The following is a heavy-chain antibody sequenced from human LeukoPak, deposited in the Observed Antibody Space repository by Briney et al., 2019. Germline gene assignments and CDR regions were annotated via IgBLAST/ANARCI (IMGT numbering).Heavy chain of an antibody. CDR2: IYYSGST. Sequence: PSETLSLTCTVSGVSISSYYWSWIRQPPGKGLEWIGYIYYSGSTNYNPSLKSRVTISVDTSKNQFSLKLSSVTAADTAVYYCASYSYYYGMDVGGQGTTVTVSS. CDR1: GVSISSYY. J-gene: IGHJ6*02. CDR3: ASYSYYYGMDV. V-gene: IGHV4-59*08.